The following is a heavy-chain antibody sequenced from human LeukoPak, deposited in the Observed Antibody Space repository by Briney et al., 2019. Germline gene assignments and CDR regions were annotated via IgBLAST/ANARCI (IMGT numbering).Heavy chain of an antibody. D-gene: IGHD3-10*01. CDR1: GYSFTSYW. CDR3: ARLVNYYGSGSYYNVHYFDY. J-gene: IGHJ4*02. Sequence: GESLKISCKGSGYSFTSYWIGWVRQMPGKGLEWMGIIYPGDSDTRYSPSFQGQVTISADKSISTAYLQWSSLKASDTAMYYCARLVNYYGSGSYYNVHYFDYWGQGTLVTVSS. V-gene: IGHV5-51*01. CDR2: IYPGDSDT.